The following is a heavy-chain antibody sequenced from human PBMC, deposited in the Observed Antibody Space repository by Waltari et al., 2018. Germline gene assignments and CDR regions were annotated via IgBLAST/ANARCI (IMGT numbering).Heavy chain of an antibody. J-gene: IGHJ4*02. V-gene: IGHV4-34*01. D-gene: IGHD6-6*01. Sequence: QVQLQQWVAGLLKPSETLSLTFAVYGGSFSGHYWLWIRQPPGKGLEWIGEINHRGSTNYNPSLKSRVTIPVDTSKDQFSRKLSSVTAADTAVYYCARRVAARPADYWGQGTLVTVSS. CDR2: INHRGST. CDR1: GGSFSGHY. CDR3: ARRVAARPADY.